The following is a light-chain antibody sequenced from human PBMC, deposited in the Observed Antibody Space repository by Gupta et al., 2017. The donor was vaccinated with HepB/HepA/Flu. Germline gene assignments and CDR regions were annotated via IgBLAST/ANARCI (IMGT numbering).Light chain of an antibody. CDR2: YDS. Sequence: SYVLTQPPSVSVAPGKTARITCGGNNIGSKSVHWYQQKPGQAPVLVIYYDSDRPSGIPERFSGSNSGNTATLTIXRXEAGDEXDYYCQVWDSSSEHVVFGGGTKLTVL. J-gene: IGLJ2*01. CDR3: QVWDSSSEHVV. CDR1: NIGSKS. V-gene: IGLV3-21*04.